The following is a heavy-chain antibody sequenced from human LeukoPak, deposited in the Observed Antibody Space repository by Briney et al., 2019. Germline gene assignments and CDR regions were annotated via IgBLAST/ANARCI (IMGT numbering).Heavy chain of an antibody. V-gene: IGHV4-59*01. CDR2: IYNSGRT. CDR3: ARIYYDSGAYYRRAFDI. J-gene: IGHJ3*02. Sequence: RPSETLSLTCTVSGGSISTYYWSWIRQPPGKGLEWIAYIYNSGRTNSNPSLKSRVTISVDTSKNQFSLRLSSVTAADTAVYYCARIYYDSGAYYRRAFDIWGQGTMVSVSS. CDR1: GGSISTYY. D-gene: IGHD3-22*01.